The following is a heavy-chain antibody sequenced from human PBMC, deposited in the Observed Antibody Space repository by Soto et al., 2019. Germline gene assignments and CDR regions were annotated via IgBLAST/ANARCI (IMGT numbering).Heavy chain of an antibody. J-gene: IGHJ6*02. CDR3: ARDRYYRGGPFYYYGMDV. Sequence: QVQLVESGGGVVQPGTSLGLSCAASGFTFSSYAMYWVRQAPGKGLEWVAVTSFDGSNIYYADSVKGRFTISRDNYKNTLYLQMNSLRAEDTAVYYCARDRYYRGGPFYYYGMDVWGQGTTVTVSS. CDR1: GFTFSSYA. V-gene: IGHV3-30-3*01. CDR2: TSFDGSNI. D-gene: IGHD4-4*01.